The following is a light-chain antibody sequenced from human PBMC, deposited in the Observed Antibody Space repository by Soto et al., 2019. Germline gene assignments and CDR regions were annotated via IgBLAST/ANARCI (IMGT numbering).Light chain of an antibody. CDR2: KAS. CDR1: QSISSW. Sequence: DIQMTQSPSTLSASVGDRVTITCRASQSISSWLAWYQQKPGKAPKLLIYKASSLESGVPSRFRGSGSGTESTLTISSLQPDDFATYYCQQYNSDSGTFGQGTKVEIK. J-gene: IGKJ1*01. CDR3: QQYNSDSGT. V-gene: IGKV1-5*03.